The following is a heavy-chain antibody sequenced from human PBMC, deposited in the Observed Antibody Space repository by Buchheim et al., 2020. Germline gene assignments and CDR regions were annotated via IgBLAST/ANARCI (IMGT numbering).Heavy chain of an antibody. D-gene: IGHD1-26*01. CDR1: GDSLNSGNNY. CDR3: AREVGVTDGFDY. J-gene: IGHJ4*02. CDR2: IHYSGDT. V-gene: IGHV4-30-4*01. Sequence: QVQLQESGPGLVKPSQTLSLTCTVSGDSLNSGNNYWTWIRQPPGKGLEWIGYIHYSGDTFYNPSLKSRVTISLDTHKHQLSLKLNSVTAADTAVYYCAREVGVTDGFDYWGQGTL.